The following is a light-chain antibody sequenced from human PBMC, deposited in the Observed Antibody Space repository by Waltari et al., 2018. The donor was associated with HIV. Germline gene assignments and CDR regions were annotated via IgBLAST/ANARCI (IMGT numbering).Light chain of an antibody. J-gene: IGLJ2*01. CDR1: SSDVGTYNR. CDR3: SSYTSSNTFVV. CDR2: EVS. Sequence: QSALTQPPSVSGSPGQSVTISCTGTSSDVGTYNRVSWYQQPPGSAPKLMIYEVSNRPSGVPRRFSGSKSGNTASLTISGLQAEDEADYYCSSYTSSNTFVVFGGGTKLTVL. V-gene: IGLV2-18*02.